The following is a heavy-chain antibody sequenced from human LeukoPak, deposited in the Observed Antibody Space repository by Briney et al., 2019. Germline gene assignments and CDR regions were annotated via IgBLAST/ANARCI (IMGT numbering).Heavy chain of an antibody. D-gene: IGHD1-26*01. CDR2: VWYDGTNI. Sequence: GGSLRLSCAASGFTFSTYGMHWVRQAPGKGLEWVAVVWYDGTNIHYVDSVKGRFTISRDNSKNTLYLQMSSLRAEDTAVYYCARDRGATFYFDYWGQGTLVTVSS. V-gene: IGHV3-33*01. J-gene: IGHJ4*02. CDR1: GFTFSTYG. CDR3: ARDRGATFYFDY.